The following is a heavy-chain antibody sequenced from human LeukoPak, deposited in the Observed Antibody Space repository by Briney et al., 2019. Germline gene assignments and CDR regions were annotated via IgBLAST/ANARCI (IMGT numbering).Heavy chain of an antibody. CDR1: GFTFDDYG. CDR3: AKSEMATPEGYYYYGMDV. D-gene: IGHD5-24*01. J-gene: IGHJ6*02. CDR2: ISWNSGSI. Sequence: LGGSLRLSCAASGFTFDDYGMHWVRHAPGKGLEWVSGISWNSGSIVYADSVKGRFTISRDNANNSLYLQMNSLRAEDTALYYCAKSEMATPEGYYYYGMDVWGQGTTVTVSS. V-gene: IGHV3-9*01.